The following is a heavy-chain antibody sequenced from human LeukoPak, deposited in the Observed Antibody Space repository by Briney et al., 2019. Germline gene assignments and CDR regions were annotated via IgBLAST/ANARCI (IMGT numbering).Heavy chain of an antibody. Sequence: GGSLRLSCAASGFTFSSYGMSWVRQAPGKGLEWVSGINWNGGSKGYADSVKGRFTISRDNAKNSLYLQMNSLRAEDTAVYYCARVVDYGDYPYYFDYWGQGTLVTVSS. CDR2: INWNGGSK. D-gene: IGHD4-17*01. CDR1: GFTFSSYG. J-gene: IGHJ4*02. CDR3: ARVVDYGDYPYYFDY. V-gene: IGHV3-20*04.